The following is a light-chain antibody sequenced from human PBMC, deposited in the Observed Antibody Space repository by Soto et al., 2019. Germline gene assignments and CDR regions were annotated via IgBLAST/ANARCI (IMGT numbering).Light chain of an antibody. Sequence: DIQMTQSPPSLSASVGDRVTITCRASQGIGNSLAWYQQKPGTFPKLLIYSASTLQSGVPSRFSGSGSGTDFTLTISSLQPEDGASYYCQKYNTVPATFGQGTRLEIK. J-gene: IGKJ5*01. CDR3: QKYNTVPAT. CDR1: QGIGNS. CDR2: SAS. V-gene: IGKV1-27*01.